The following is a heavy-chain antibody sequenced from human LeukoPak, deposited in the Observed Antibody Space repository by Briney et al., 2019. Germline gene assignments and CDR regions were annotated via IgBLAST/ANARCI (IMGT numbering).Heavy chain of an antibody. J-gene: IGHJ4*02. Sequence: GGSLRLSCAASGFTFSNAWMSWVRQAPGKGPEWVGRIKCKTDGGTTDYAAPVKGRFTISRDDSKNTLYLQMNSLKTEDTAVYYCTTDLGLYSSGWDFDYWGQGTLVTVCS. D-gene: IGHD6-19*01. CDR3: TTDLGLYSSGWDFDY. CDR1: GFTFSNAW. V-gene: IGHV3-15*01. CDR2: IKCKTDGGTT.